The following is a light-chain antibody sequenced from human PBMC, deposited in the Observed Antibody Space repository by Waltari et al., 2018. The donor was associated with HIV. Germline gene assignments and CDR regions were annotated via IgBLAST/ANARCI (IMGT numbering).Light chain of an antibody. J-gene: IGKJ4*01. Sequence: EVVLTQSPGTLSLSPGDRATLSCRASQSDVTYVAWYQQKPGQAPRLLIDDSSNRATGVPARFSGSGSGTDFTLTISSLEPEDFVVYDCHQRSKWPLTFGGGTKVEIK. V-gene: IGKV3-11*01. CDR3: HQRSKWPLT. CDR1: QSDVTY. CDR2: DSS.